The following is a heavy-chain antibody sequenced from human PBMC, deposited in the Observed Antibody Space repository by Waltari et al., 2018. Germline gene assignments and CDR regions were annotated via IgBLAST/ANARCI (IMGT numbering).Heavy chain of an antibody. D-gene: IGHD3-3*01. CDR1: GGSISCYY. CDR2: IYTSEST. J-gene: IGHJ6*03. Sequence: VQLQESGPGLVKPSETLSLTCTVSGGSISCYYWSWIRQHARKGLWWVGRIYTSESTNYNPSLKSRVTMSVDTSKNQFSLKLSSVTAADTAVYYCAREGVVSEYYDFWSGYYYYYYMDVWGKGTTVTISS. CDR3: AREGVVSEYYDFWSGYYYYYYMDV. V-gene: IGHV4-4*07.